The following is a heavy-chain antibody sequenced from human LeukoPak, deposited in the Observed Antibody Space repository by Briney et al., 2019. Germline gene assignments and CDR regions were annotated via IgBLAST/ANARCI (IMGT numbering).Heavy chain of an antibody. D-gene: IGHD6-13*01. CDR3: ARSYSSSWYLIWFDY. V-gene: IGHV3-66*01. CDR2: IYSGGST. Sequence: TGGSLRLSCAASGFTVSSNYMSWVRQAPGKGLEWVSVIYSGGSTYYADSVKGRFTISRDNSKNTLYLQMNSLRAEDTAVYYCARSYSSSWYLIWFDYWGQGTLVTVSS. J-gene: IGHJ4*02. CDR1: GFTVSSNY.